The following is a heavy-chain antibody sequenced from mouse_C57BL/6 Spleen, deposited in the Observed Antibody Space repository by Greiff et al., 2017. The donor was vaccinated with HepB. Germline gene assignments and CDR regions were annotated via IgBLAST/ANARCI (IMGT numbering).Heavy chain of an antibody. Sequence: QVQLQQPGAELVKPGASVKLPCKASGYTFTSYWMHWVKQRPGQGLEWIGMIHPNSGSTNYNEKFKSKATLTVDKSSSTAYMQLSSLTSEDSAVYYCARAADYDGYAMDYWGQGTSVTVSS. D-gene: IGHD2-4*01. V-gene: IGHV1-64*01. CDR1: GYTFTSYW. CDR3: ARAADYDGYAMDY. J-gene: IGHJ4*01. CDR2: IHPNSGST.